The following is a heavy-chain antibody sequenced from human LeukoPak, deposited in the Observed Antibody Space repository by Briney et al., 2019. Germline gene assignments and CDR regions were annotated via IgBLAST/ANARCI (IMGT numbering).Heavy chain of an antibody. CDR3: ARGSIAVAGILDY. J-gene: IGHJ4*02. CDR2: ISSSSSYI. Sequence: GGSLRLSCAASGFTFSSYSMNWVRQAPGKGLEWVSSISSSSSYIYYADPVKGRFTISRDNAKNSLYLQMNSLRAEDTAVYYCARGSIAVAGILDYWGQGTLVTVSS. V-gene: IGHV3-21*01. CDR1: GFTFSSYS. D-gene: IGHD6-19*01.